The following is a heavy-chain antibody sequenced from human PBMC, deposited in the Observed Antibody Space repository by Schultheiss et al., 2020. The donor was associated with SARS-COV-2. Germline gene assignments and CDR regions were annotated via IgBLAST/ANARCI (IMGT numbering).Heavy chain of an antibody. Sequence: GSLRLSCTVSGGSISSYYWSWIRQPPGKGLEWIGYIYYSGSTYYNPSLKSRVTISIDTSRNQFSLNLSSVTAADTAVYYCARDPWYDILTGFDYYGMDVWGQGTTVTVSS. J-gene: IGHJ6*02. CDR2: IYYSGST. D-gene: IGHD3-9*01. V-gene: IGHV4-59*01. CDR3: ARDPWYDILTGFDYYGMDV. CDR1: GGSISSYY.